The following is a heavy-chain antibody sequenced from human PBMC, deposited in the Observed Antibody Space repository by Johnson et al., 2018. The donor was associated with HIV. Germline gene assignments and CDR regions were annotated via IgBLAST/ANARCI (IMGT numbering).Heavy chain of an antibody. CDR3: ARVKPPGDGDGWGVGAFEI. V-gene: IGHV3-72*01. CDR1: GFTFDDYG. J-gene: IGHJ3*02. D-gene: IGHD4-17*01. CDR2: TRNKANSYTT. Sequence: EVQLVESGGGVVRPGGSLRLSCAASGFTFDDYGMSWVRQGPGKGLEWVGRTRNKANSYTTEYAASVKGRFTISRDDSKNSLYRQMNSLKTEETAVYDCARVKPPGDGDGWGVGAFEIWGQGTMVTVSS.